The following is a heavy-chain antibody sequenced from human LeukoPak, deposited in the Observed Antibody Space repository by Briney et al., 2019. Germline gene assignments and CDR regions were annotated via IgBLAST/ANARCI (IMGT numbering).Heavy chain of an antibody. CDR3: AGSTDWSLDD. CDR2: IKQDGSEE. D-gene: IGHD2-2*01. CDR1: GFALSRYL. J-gene: IGHJ4*02. Sequence: GGSLRLSCRDSGFALSRYLMSWVRQAPGKGLEWVGMIKQDGSEEHYVDSVKGRFTISKDNAENSLYLKMDSLGVDDTAVYYCAGSTDWSLDDWGQGTLATVSS. V-gene: IGHV3-7*01.